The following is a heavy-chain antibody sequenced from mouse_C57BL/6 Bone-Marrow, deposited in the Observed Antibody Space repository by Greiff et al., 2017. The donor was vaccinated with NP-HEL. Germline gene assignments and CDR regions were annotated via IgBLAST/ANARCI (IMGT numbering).Heavy chain of an antibody. D-gene: IGHD2-3*01. Sequence: QVTLKECGPGILQPSQTLSLTCSFSGFSLSTFGMGVGWIRQPSGKGLEWLAHIWWDDDKYYNPALKSRLTISKDTSKNQVFLKIANVDTADTATYYCARIYDGYTTGYFDVWGTGTTVTVSS. CDR3: ARIYDGYTTGYFDV. CDR2: IWWDDDK. V-gene: IGHV8-8*01. J-gene: IGHJ1*03. CDR1: GFSLSTFGMG.